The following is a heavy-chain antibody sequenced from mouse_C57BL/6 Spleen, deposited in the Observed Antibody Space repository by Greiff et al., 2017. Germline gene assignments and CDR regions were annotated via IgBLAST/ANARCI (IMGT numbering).Heavy chain of an antibody. CDR2: IDPSDSYT. V-gene: IGHV1-59*01. Sequence: QVQLQQPGAELVRPGTSVKLSCKASGYTFTSYWMHWVKQRPGQGLEWIGVIDPSDSYTNYNHKFKGKATLTVDTSSSTAYMPLSSLTSEDSAVYYCARSGNYYGSAGFAYWGQGTLVTVSA. J-gene: IGHJ3*01. CDR1: GYTFTSYW. CDR3: ARSGNYYGSAGFAY. D-gene: IGHD1-1*01.